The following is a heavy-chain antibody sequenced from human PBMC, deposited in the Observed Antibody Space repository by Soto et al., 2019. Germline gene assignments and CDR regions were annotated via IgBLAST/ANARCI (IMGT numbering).Heavy chain of an antibody. D-gene: IGHD6-13*01. Sequence: QVQLVESGGGMVQPGRSLRLSCAASGFTFSERGMHWVRQAPGKGLEWVAVISDDGDDKWYADSVKGRFTISRDNSKNTLYLQMSSLTAEDTAVYCCAKAAAGHFDYWGHGTLVTVSP. V-gene: IGHV3-30*18. CDR3: AKAAAGHFDY. CDR1: GFTFSERG. J-gene: IGHJ4*01. CDR2: ISDDGDDK.